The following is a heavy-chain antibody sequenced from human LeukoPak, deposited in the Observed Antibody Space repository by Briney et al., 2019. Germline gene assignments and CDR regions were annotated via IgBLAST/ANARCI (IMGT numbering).Heavy chain of an antibody. D-gene: IGHD3-10*01. J-gene: IGHJ6*02. CDR1: GFSFSIYS. Sequence: GGSLRLSCAASGFSFSIYSLNWVRQAPGKGLEWVSYISHTGSTMSYADPVKGRFTISRDNAKNSLYLQMNSLRAEDTAMYYCAIPPLSGTGSSRPLAGIDVWGQGTTVTVSS. CDR3: AIPPLSGTGSSRPLAGIDV. CDR2: ISHTGSTM. V-gene: IGHV3-48*04.